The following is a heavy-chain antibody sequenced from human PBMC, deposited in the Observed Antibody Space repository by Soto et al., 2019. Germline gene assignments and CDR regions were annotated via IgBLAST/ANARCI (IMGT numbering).Heavy chain of an antibody. D-gene: IGHD6-13*01. J-gene: IGHJ2*01. V-gene: IGHV1-69*01. CDR2: IIPIFGTA. CDR1: GGTFSSYA. Sequence: QVQLVQSGAEVKKPGSSVKVSCKASGGTFSSYAISWVRQAPGQGLEWMGGIIPIFGTANYAQKFQGRVTIPADESTSTAYMELSSLRSEDTAVYYCAIANTPLAAASLFDLWGRGTLVTVSS. CDR3: AIANTPLAAASLFDL.